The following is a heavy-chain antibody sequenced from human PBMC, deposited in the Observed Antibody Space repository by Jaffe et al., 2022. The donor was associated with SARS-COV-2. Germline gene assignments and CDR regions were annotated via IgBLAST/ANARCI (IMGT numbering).Heavy chain of an antibody. CDR2: ISYDGSNK. D-gene: IGHD4-17*01. CDR1: GFTFSSYA. CDR3: ARLADYGDYYDAFDI. Sequence: QVQLVESGGGVVQPGRSLRLSCAASGFTFSSYAMHWVRQAPGKGLEWVAVISYDGSNKYYADSVKGRFTISRDNSKNTLYLQMNSLRAEDTAVYYCARLADYGDYYDAFDIWGQGTMVTVSS. J-gene: IGHJ3*02. V-gene: IGHV3-30*04.